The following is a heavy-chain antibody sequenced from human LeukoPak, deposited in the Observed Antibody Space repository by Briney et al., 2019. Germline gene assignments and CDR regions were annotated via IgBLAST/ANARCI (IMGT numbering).Heavy chain of an antibody. CDR2: IRYDGSNK. J-gene: IGHJ4*02. CDR3: AKDSQYDFWSGSFDY. Sequence: GGSLRLSCAASGFTFSSYGMHWVRQAPGKGLEWVAFIRYDGSNKYYADSVKGRFTISRDNSKNTLYLQMNSLRAEDTAVYYCAKDSQYDFWSGSFDYWGQGTLVTVSS. D-gene: IGHD3-3*01. V-gene: IGHV3-30*02. CDR1: GFTFSSYG.